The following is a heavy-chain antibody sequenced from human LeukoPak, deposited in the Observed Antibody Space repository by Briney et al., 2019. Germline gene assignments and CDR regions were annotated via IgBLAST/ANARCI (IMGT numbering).Heavy chain of an antibody. J-gene: IGHJ3*02. Sequence: EGSLRLSCAASGFTFSSYEMNWVRQAPGKGLEWVSYISSGGSTIYYADSVKGRFTISRDNAKNSFYLQMNSPRAEDTAVYYCARESWHQRAFDIWGQGTMVTVSS. CDR3: ARESWHQRAFDI. V-gene: IGHV3-48*03. CDR2: ISSGGSTI. D-gene: IGHD5-24*01. CDR1: GFTFSSYE.